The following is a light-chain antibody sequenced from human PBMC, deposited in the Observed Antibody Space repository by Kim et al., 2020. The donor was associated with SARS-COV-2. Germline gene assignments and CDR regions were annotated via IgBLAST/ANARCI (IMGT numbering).Light chain of an antibody. CDR3: QEYNNWPFT. J-gene: IGKJ3*01. CDR2: FAS. V-gene: IGKV3-15*01. CDR1: QSVSSN. Sequence: VSLGERATLSCRASQSVSSNLAWYQQKPGQAPRLLIYFASTRATGIPARFTGSGSGTEFTLTISSLQSEDFAVYYCQEYNNWPFTFGPGTKVDIK.